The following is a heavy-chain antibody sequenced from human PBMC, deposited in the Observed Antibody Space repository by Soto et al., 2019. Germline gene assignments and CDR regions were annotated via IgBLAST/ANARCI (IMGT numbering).Heavy chain of an antibody. Sequence: PGGSLRLSCAASGFTFSSYWMSWVRQAPGKGLEWVANIKQDGSEKYYVDSVKGRFTISRDNAKNSLYLQMNSLRAEDTAVYYCARDITINSGWFDPWGQGTLVTVSS. J-gene: IGHJ5*02. D-gene: IGHD3-10*01. CDR2: IKQDGSEK. V-gene: IGHV3-7*03. CDR3: ARDITINSGWFDP. CDR1: GFTFSSYW.